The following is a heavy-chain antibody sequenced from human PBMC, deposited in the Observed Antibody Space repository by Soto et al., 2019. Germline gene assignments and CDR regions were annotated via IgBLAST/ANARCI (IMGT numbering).Heavy chain of an antibody. J-gene: IGHJ5*02. CDR3: ARVGPWVPYYYDSSPYTFENWFDP. D-gene: IGHD3-22*01. CDR1: CYSISSGYY. CDR2: IYHGGST. V-gene: IGHV4-38-2*01. Sequence: LSLTCALSCYSISSGYYWGWLRQPPWKGLEWIGIIYHGGSTYYNPSLNSRVTLSIDMTNNHVSLILNSVTAADTAVYYCARVGPWVPYYYDSSPYTFENWFDPWGQGTLVTVSS.